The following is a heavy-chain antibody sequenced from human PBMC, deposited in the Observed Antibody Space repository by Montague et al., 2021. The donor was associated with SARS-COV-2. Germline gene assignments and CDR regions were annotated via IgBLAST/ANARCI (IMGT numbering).Heavy chain of an antibody. V-gene: IGHV6-1*01. CDR1: GDSVSRNSAA. CDR3: ARLGYYYDSSGMADY. D-gene: IGHD3-22*01. Sequence: CAISGDSVSRNSAAWNWIRQSPSRGLEWLGRTYYRSKWYNDYAVSVKSRITINPDTSKNQISLQLSSVTAADTAVYYCARLGYYYDSSGMADYWGQGTLVTVSS. CDR2: TYYRSKWYN. J-gene: IGHJ4*02.